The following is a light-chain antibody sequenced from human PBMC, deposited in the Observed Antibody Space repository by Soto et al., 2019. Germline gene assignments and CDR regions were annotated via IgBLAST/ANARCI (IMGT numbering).Light chain of an antibody. J-gene: IGKJ1*01. V-gene: IGKV3-20*01. CDR3: QQYGSSPWT. Sequence: EIVLTQSPGTLSLSPGERATLSCRASQSVSSSHLAWYQQKPGQAPRLLIYGASSRATGIPDRFSGSGSGTDFTLTISRLEPEDCAVYYCQQYGSSPWTFSQGTKVEIK. CDR2: GAS. CDR1: QSVSSSH.